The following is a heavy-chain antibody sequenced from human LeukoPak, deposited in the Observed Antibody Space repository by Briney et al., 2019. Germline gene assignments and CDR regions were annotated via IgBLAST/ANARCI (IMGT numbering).Heavy chain of an antibody. V-gene: IGHV4-34*01. Sequence: SETLSLTCAVYGGSFSGYYWSWIRQPPGKGLEWIGEINHSGSTNYNPSLKSRVTISVDTSKNQFSLKLSSVTAADTAVYYCARGDRSAMVRGNWFDPWGQGTLVTVSS. J-gene: IGHJ5*02. D-gene: IGHD3-10*01. CDR1: GGSFSGYY. CDR3: ARGDRSAMVRGNWFDP. CDR2: INHSGST.